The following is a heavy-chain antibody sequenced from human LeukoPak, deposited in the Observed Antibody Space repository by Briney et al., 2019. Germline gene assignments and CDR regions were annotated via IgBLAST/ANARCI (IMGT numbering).Heavy chain of an antibody. CDR1: RYTFTSYD. D-gene: IGHD1-26*01. V-gene: IGHV1-8*01. CDR3: ASSGSYLGDQGDY. Sequence: ASVKVSCKASRYTFTSYDINWVRQATGQGLEWMGWMNPNSGNTGYAQKFQGRVTMTRNTSISTAYMELSSLTSEDTAVYYCASSGSYLGDQGDYWGQGTLVTVSS. J-gene: IGHJ4*02. CDR2: MNPNSGNT.